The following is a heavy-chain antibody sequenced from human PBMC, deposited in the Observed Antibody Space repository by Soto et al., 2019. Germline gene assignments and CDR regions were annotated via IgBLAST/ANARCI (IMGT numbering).Heavy chain of an antibody. Sequence: GASVKVSCKASGGTFSSYAISWVRQAPGQGLEWMGGIIPIFGTANYAQKFQGRVTITADKSTSTAYMELSSLRSEDTAVYYCARGVWSGLGRTYYYGMDVWGQGTTVTVSS. V-gene: IGHV1-69*06. CDR2: IIPIFGTA. CDR1: GGTFSSYA. CDR3: ARGVWSGLGRTYYYGMDV. J-gene: IGHJ6*02. D-gene: IGHD3-3*01.